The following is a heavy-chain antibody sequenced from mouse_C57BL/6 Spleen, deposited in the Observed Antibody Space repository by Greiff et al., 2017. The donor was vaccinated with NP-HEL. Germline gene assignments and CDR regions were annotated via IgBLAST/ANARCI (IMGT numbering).Heavy chain of an antibody. V-gene: IGHV7-1*01. CDR3: ARDRGVTTGAMDY. CDR2: SRNKANDYTT. CDR1: GFTFSDFY. J-gene: IGHJ4*01. D-gene: IGHD2-2*01. Sequence: EVKLVESGGGLVQSGRSLRLSCATSGFTFSDFYMEWVRQAPGKGLEWIAASRNKANDYTTEYSASVKGRFIVSRDTSQSILYLQMNALRAEDTAIYYCARDRGVTTGAMDYWGQGTSVTVSS.